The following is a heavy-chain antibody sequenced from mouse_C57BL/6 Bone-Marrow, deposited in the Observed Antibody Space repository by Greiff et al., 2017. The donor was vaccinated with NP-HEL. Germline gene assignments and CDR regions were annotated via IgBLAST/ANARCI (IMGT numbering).Heavy chain of an antibody. CDR1: GYTFTSYW. CDR2: IDPSDSYT. V-gene: IGHV1-59*01. D-gene: IGHD2-14*01. Sequence: QVQLQQSGPELVKPGASVKISCKASGYTFTSYWMHWVKQRPGQGLEWIGVIDPSDSYTNYNQKFKGKATLTVDTSSSTAYMQLSSLTSEDSAVYYCARYYRGLLWYFDVWGTGTTVTVSS. J-gene: IGHJ1*03. CDR3: ARYYRGLLWYFDV.